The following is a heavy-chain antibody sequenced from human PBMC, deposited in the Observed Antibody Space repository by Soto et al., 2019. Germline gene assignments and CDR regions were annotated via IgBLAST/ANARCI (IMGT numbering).Heavy chain of an antibody. V-gene: IGHV1-2*02. J-gene: IGHJ4*02. Sequence: GASVKVSCKASGYTFTGYYMHWVRQAPGQGLEWMGWINPNSGGTNYAQKFQGRVTMTRDTSISTAYMELSRLRSDDTAVYYCARRSRGYSGYDQGLDYWGQGTLVTVSS. CDR2: INPNSGGT. D-gene: IGHD5-12*01. CDR1: GYTFTGYY. CDR3: ARRSRGYSGYDQGLDY.